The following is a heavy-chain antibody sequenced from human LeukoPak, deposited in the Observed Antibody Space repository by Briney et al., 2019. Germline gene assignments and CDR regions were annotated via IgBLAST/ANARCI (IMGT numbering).Heavy chain of an antibody. Sequence: GGSLKLSCAASGFTFSGSAMHWVRQASGKGLEWVGRVRTKANSYATAYAASVKGRFTISRDDSKNTAYLQMNSLKTEDTAVYYCTRTSIHWGQGTLVTVSS. D-gene: IGHD3-3*01. J-gene: IGHJ4*02. CDR3: TRTSIH. V-gene: IGHV3-73*01. CDR2: VRTKANSYAT. CDR1: GFTFSGSA.